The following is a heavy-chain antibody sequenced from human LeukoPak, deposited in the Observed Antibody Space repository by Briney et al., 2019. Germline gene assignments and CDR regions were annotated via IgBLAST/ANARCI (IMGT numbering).Heavy chain of an antibody. J-gene: IGHJ4*02. CDR2: ISRIGCTI. V-gene: IGHV3-48*03. D-gene: IGHD5-24*01. Sequence: GGPLRLSCGAWGFPLSKYELHWVRQAPGKGLEQVAYISRIGCTILQADAVKGRFTIARDNAKKSLYPQMNSLRAADTAVFYCAKHPLGWLQPLGYWGQGTLVTVSS. CDR3: AKHPLGWLQPLGY. CDR1: GFPLSKYE.